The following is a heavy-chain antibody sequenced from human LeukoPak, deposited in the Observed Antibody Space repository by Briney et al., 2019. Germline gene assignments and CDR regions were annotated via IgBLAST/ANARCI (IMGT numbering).Heavy chain of an antibody. V-gene: IGHV3-23*01. D-gene: IGHD2-2*01. Sequence: GGSLRLSCAASGFTFSTFAMSWVRQAPGKGLEWVSGISASGGGTYYADSVKGRFTISRDNSKNTLYLQMDSLGAEDTAVYFCAKDRIVVIPTAMDFWGQGTLVTVSS. CDR3: AKDRIVVIPTAMDF. J-gene: IGHJ4*02. CDR1: GFTFSTFA. CDR2: ISASGGGT.